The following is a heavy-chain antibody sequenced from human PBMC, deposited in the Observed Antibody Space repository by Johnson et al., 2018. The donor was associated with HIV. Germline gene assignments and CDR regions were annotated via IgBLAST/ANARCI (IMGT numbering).Heavy chain of an antibody. CDR3: ARAKYGGAFDV. Sequence: VQLVESGGGLIQPGGSLRLSCAASGFTVSSNYMSWVRQAPGKGLEWVSVIYSGGSTYYADSVKGLFTISRDNSRNTLYLQMNSLRAEDTAVYYCARAKYGGAFDVWGQGTMVSVSS. J-gene: IGHJ3*01. CDR1: GFTVSSNY. CDR2: IYSGGST. D-gene: IGHD3-16*01. V-gene: IGHV3-53*01.